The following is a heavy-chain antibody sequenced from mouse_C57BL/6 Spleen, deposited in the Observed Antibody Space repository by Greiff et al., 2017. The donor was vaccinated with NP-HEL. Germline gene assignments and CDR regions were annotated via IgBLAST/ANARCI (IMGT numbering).Heavy chain of an antibody. D-gene: IGHD2-1*01. CDR1: GFTFSSYA. J-gene: IGHJ4*01. Sequence: EVKLVESGGGLVKPGGSLKLSCAASGFTFSSYAMSWVRQTPEKRLEWVATISDGGSYTYYPDNVKGRFTISRDNAKNNLYLQMSHLKSEDTAMYYCARDSTMVTPLVAMDYWGQGTSVTVSS. V-gene: IGHV5-4*01. CDR2: ISDGGSYT. CDR3: ARDSTMVTPLVAMDY.